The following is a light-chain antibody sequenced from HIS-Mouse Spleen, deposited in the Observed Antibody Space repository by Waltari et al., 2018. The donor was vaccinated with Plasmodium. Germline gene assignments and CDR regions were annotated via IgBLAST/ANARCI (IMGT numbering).Light chain of an antibody. J-gene: IGLJ2*01. Sequence: QSALTQPASVSGSPGQSLTIPCPGTSSDVGSYNLVPWYQQHPGKAPKLMIYEGSKRPSGVSNRFSGSKSGNTASLTISGLQAEDEADYYCCSYAGSSTFVVFGGGTKLTVL. CDR2: EGS. V-gene: IGLV2-23*03. CDR1: SSDVGSYNL. CDR3: CSYAGSSTFVV.